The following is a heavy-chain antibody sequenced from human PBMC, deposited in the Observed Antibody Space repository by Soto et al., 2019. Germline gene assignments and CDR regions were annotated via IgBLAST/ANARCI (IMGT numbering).Heavy chain of an antibody. V-gene: IGHV4-59*01. Sequence: SETLSLTCTVSGGSISSYYWSWIRQPPGKGLEWIGYIYYSGSTNYNPSLKSRVTISVDTSKNQFSLKLSSVTAADTAVYYCARVIYYGSGSYYIPLGYYYGMDVWGQGTTVTVSS. CDR2: IYYSGST. J-gene: IGHJ6*02. CDR1: GGSISSYY. D-gene: IGHD3-10*01. CDR3: ARVIYYGSGSYYIPLGYYYGMDV.